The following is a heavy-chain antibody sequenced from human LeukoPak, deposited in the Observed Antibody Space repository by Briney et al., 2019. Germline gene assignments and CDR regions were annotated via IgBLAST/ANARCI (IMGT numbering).Heavy chain of an antibody. Sequence: ASVKVSCKASGYTFTSYGISWVRQAPGQGLEWMGWISAYNGNTNYAQKLQGRVTMTTDTSTSTAYMELRSLRSDDTAVYYCARDHHANYYDSSGYGAGAFDIWGQGTMVTVSS. CDR2: ISAYNGNT. CDR1: GYTFTSYG. D-gene: IGHD3-22*01. V-gene: IGHV1-18*01. CDR3: ARDHHANYYDSSGYGAGAFDI. J-gene: IGHJ3*02.